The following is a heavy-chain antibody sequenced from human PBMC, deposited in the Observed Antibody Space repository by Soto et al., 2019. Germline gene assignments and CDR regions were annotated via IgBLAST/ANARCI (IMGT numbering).Heavy chain of an antibody. D-gene: IGHD1-7*01. Sequence: QVQLVESGGGVVQPGRSLRLSCAASGFTFSSYGMHWVRQAPGKGLEWVAVISYDGSNKYYADSVKGRFTISRDNSKNTLYLQMNSLRAEDTAVYYCAKVAGTPPRRDYWGQGTLVTVSS. V-gene: IGHV3-30*18. J-gene: IGHJ4*02. CDR1: GFTFSSYG. CDR2: ISYDGSNK. CDR3: AKVAGTPPRRDY.